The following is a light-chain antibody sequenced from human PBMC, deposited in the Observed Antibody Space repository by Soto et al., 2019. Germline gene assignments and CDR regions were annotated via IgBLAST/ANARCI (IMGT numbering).Light chain of an antibody. J-gene: IGKJ1*01. CDR2: AAS. Sequence: DIQMTQSPSSLYASVGDRVNITCQASQGIRNDLGWYQQKPEQAPKRLIYAASTLQSGVPSRFSGNGSRTEFTLTISSLQPEDFTTYYCLQHNTYPWTFGQGTKVEIK. CDR1: QGIRND. CDR3: LQHNTYPWT. V-gene: IGKV1-17*01.